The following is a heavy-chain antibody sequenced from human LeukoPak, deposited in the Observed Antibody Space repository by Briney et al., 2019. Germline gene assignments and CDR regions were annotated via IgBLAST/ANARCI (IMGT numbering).Heavy chain of an antibody. D-gene: IGHD3-22*01. V-gene: IGHV4-38-2*02. CDR2: IYHSGST. J-gene: IGHJ4*02. Sequence: PSETLSLACTVSGYSISSGYYWGWIRQPPGKGLEWIGSIYHSGSTYYNPSLKSRVTISVGTSKNQFSLKLSSVTAADTAVYCCASYYYDSSGYSYYFDYWGQGTLVTVSS. CDR3: ASYYYDSSGYSYYFDY. CDR1: GYSISSGYY.